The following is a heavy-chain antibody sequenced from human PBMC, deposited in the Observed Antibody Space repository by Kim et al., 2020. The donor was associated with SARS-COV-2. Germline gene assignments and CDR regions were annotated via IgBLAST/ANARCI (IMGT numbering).Heavy chain of an antibody. CDR2: TYYRVKWYN. J-gene: IGHJ6*01. V-gene: IGHV6-1*01. Sequence: SQTLSLTCAIPGDSVSSDIVIWNWIWQFPSRGLEWLGRTYYRVKWYNDSAVSVKTRISINPDTSKNQVSLQLTSVPPEVKAVYYFVRVGGGSTKSADVW. D-gene: IGHD2-8*01. CDR1: GDSVSSDIVI. CDR3: VRVGGGSTKSADV.